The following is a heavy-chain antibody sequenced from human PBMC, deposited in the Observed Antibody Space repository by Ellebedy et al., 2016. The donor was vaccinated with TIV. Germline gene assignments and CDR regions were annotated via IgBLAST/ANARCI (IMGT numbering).Heavy chain of an antibody. V-gene: IGHV3-9*01. CDR3: AKGRVGATSNGMNV. Sequence: GGSLRLSXAASGFTFDDYAMHWVRQAPGKGLEWVSGISWNGVSIDYADSVKGRFTISRDNAKNSLYLQMNSLRVEDTALYYCAKGRVGATSNGMNVWGQGTTVSVSS. D-gene: IGHD1-26*01. CDR1: GFTFDDYA. CDR2: ISWNGVSI. J-gene: IGHJ6*02.